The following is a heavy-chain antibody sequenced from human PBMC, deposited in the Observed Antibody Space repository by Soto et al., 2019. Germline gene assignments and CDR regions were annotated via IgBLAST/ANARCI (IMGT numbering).Heavy chain of an antibody. CDR3: ARVSGSYYLSAYDI. CDR1: GGTFSSYA. Sequence: SVKVSCKASGGTFSSYAISWVRQAPGQGLEWMGGIIPIFGTANYAQKLQGRVPITADESTSTAYMELSGLRSEDTAVYYCARVSGSYYLSAYDIWGQGTMVTVS. V-gene: IGHV1-69*13. CDR2: IIPIFGTA. J-gene: IGHJ3*02. D-gene: IGHD1-26*01.